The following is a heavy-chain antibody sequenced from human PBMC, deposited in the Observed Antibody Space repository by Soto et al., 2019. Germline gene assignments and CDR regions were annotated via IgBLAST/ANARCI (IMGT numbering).Heavy chain of an antibody. V-gene: IGHV4-4*02. CDR2: IYHSGST. CDR3: ARDKGDYMYYYGMDV. CDR1: GGSISSSNW. D-gene: IGHD4-17*01. Sequence: SETLSLTCAVSGGSISSSNWWSWVRQPPGKGLEWIGEIYHSGSTNYNPSLKSRVTISVDKSKNQFSLKLSSVTAAETAVYYCARDKGDYMYYYGMDVWGQGTTVTVS. J-gene: IGHJ6*01.